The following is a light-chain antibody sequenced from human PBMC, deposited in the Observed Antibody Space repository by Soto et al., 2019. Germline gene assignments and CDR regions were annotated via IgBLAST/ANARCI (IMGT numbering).Light chain of an antibody. V-gene: IGLV2-8*01. CDR2: DVS. J-gene: IGLJ3*02. CDR1: SSDGGGYNS. CDR3: SSYADSNNLV. Sequence: QSALTQPPSASGSPGQSVTISCTGTSSDGGGYNSVSWYQQHPGNAPKLVIYDVSKRPSGVPDRFSGSKSGNTASLIVSGLQAEDEADYYCSSYADSNNLVFGGGTKLTVL.